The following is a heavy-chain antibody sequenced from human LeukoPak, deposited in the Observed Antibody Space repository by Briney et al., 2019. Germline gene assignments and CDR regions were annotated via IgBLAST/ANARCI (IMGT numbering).Heavy chain of an antibody. V-gene: IGHV4-39*07. CDR1: GGSISSSSYY. Sequence: PSETLSLTCTVSGGSISSSSYYWGWIRQPPGKGLEWIGSIYYSGSTYYNPSLKSRVTISVDTSKNQFSLKLSSVTAADTAVYYCARLGDFWSGYGFDPWGQGTLVTVSS. D-gene: IGHD3-3*01. J-gene: IGHJ5*02. CDR3: ARLGDFWSGYGFDP. CDR2: IYYSGST.